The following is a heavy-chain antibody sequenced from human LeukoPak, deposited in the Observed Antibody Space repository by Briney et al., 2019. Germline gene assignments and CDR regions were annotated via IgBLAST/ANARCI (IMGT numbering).Heavy chain of an antibody. Sequence: GSLRLSCAASGFTFSDYYMSWIRQAPGKGLEWVSYISNSGNTIYYADSVKGRFTISRDDAKDSLYLEMNSLRAEDTAVYYCAREGPWPQAGGIDYWGQGTLVTVSS. CDR1: GFTFSDYY. CDR3: AREGPWPQAGGIDY. CDR2: ISNSGNTI. D-gene: IGHD3-10*01. J-gene: IGHJ4*02. V-gene: IGHV3-11*01.